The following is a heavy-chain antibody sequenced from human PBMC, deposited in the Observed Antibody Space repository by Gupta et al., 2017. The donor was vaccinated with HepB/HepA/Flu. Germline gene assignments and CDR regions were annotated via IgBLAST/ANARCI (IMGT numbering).Heavy chain of an antibody. D-gene: IGHD3-9*01. CDR1: GSTFSSYS. CDR3: ARDISDAFDI. Sequence: EVQLVESGGGLVKHGGYLRLSCAASGSTFSSYSLNWVRQAPGKGRELVSSISSSSSYIYYADSVKGRFTISRDNAKNSLYLQMNSLRAEDMAVYYCARDISDAFDIWGQGTMVTVSS. V-gene: IGHV3-21*01. CDR2: ISSSSSYI. J-gene: IGHJ3*02.